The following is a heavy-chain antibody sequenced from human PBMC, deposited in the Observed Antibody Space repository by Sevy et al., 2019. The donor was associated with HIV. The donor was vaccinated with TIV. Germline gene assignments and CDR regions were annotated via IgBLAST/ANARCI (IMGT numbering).Heavy chain of an antibody. CDR2: IYYSGST. CDR3: ARTRGESYYYGSDLFDY. Sequence: SETLSLTCTVSGGSISSSSYYWGWIRQPPGKGLEWIGSIYYSGSTYYNPSLKSRVTISVDTSKNQFSLKLSSVTAADTAVYYCARTRGESYYYGSDLFDYWGQGTLVTVSS. CDR1: GGSISSSSYY. V-gene: IGHV4-39*01. J-gene: IGHJ4*02. D-gene: IGHD3-10*01.